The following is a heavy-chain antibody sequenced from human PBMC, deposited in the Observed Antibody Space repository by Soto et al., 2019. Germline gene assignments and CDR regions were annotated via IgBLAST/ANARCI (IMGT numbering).Heavy chain of an antibody. V-gene: IGHV5-51*01. D-gene: IGHD5-18*01. CDR1: GYSFTNYW. Sequence: HGESLKISCKGSGYSFTNYWLAWVRQMPGKGLEWMGIIYPGDSNTRYSPSFQGQVTISADKSISTAYLQWSSLKASDTAMYYCARIGDGYSLHYFDYWGQGTLVTVSS. CDR2: IYPGDSNT. CDR3: ARIGDGYSLHYFDY. J-gene: IGHJ4*02.